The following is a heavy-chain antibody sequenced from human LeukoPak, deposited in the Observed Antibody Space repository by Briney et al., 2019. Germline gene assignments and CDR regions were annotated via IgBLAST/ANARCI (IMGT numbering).Heavy chain of an antibody. CDR3: VRRIAI. CDR2: ISSSSTI. J-gene: IGHJ3*02. V-gene: IGHV3-69-1*01. Sequence: GGSLGLSCAASGSTFNDSGMNWVRQAPGKGLEWVSYISSSSTIYYADSVKDRFTISRDNAKNSVYLQMNSLRAEDTAMYYCVRRIAIWGRGTMVTVSS. CDR1: GSTFNDSG.